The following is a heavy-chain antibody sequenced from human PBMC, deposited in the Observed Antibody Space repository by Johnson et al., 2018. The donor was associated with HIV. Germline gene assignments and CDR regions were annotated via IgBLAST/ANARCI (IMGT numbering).Heavy chain of an antibody. V-gene: IGHV3-13*01. D-gene: IGHD3-22*01. Sequence: VQLVESGGGLVQPGGSLRLSCAASGFTFSSYDMHWVRQATGKGLEWVSAIGTAGDTYYPGSVKGRFTISRDNSKNTPYLQMNSLRAEDTAVYYCARSQTMIVDGADAFDIWGQGTMVTVSS. J-gene: IGHJ3*02. CDR3: ARSQTMIVDGADAFDI. CDR1: GFTFSSYD. CDR2: IGTAGDT.